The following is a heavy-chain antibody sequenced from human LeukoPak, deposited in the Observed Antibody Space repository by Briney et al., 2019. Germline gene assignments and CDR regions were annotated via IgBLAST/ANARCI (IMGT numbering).Heavy chain of an antibody. CDR1: GFTVSSNY. D-gene: IGHD2-2*01. Sequence: GGSLRLSCAASGFTVSSNYMSWVRQAPGKGLEWVSVTYSGGSTYYADSVKGRFTISRDNAKNTLYLQMNSLRAEDTAVYYCAHGSMYQLDYWGQGTLVTVSS. J-gene: IGHJ4*02. V-gene: IGHV3-66*01. CDR2: TYSGGST. CDR3: AHGSMYQLDY.